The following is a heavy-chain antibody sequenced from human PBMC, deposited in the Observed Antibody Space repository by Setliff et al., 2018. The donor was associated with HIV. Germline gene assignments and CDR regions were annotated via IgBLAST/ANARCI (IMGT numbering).Heavy chain of an antibody. CDR3: ARDYFDSSAYHYGFGAFDI. CDR1: GYTFTSYY. CDR2: IDPSGGSA. V-gene: IGHV1-46*01. D-gene: IGHD3-22*01. J-gene: IGHJ3*02. Sequence: ASVKVSCKASGYTFTSYYLHWVRQAPGQGLEWMGMIDPSGGSASYAQKFQGRVTMSRDTSTSTVYMELSSLRSEDTAVYYCARDYFDSSAYHYGFGAFDIWGQGTMVTVSS.